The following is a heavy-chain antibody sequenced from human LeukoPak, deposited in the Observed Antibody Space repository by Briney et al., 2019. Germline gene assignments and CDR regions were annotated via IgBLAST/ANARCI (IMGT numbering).Heavy chain of an antibody. J-gene: IGHJ4*02. Sequence: SETLSLTCTVSGDSISRYYWSWIRQPPGKGLEWIGYIYSSGITNYNPSLKSRVTISTDTSKNQLSLQLTSVTAADTAVYYCARRGNQFDYWGQGTLVTVSS. CDR3: ARRGNQFDY. CDR1: GDSISRYY. CDR2: IYSSGIT. D-gene: IGHD1-14*01. V-gene: IGHV4-4*09.